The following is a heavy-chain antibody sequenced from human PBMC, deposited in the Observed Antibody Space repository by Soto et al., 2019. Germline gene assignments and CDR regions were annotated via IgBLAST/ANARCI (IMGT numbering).Heavy chain of an antibody. V-gene: IGHV4-30-2*01. CDR2: IYHSGST. J-gene: IGHJ5*02. Sequence: TLSLTCAVSGGSISSGGYSWSWIRQPPGKGLEWIGYIYHSGSTYYNPSLKSRVTISVDRSKNQFSLKLSSVTAADTAVYYCARNDYYGSGSYYNVRWFDPWGQGTLVTVSS. CDR3: ARNDYYGSGSYYNVRWFDP. CDR1: GGSISSGGYS. D-gene: IGHD3-10*01.